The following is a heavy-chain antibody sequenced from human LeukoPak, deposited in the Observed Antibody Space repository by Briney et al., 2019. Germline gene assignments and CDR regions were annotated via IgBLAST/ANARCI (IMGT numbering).Heavy chain of an antibody. CDR2: INHSGST. Sequence: SETLSLTCAVYGGSFSGYYWSWIRQPPGKGLEWIGEINHSGSTNYNPSLKSRVTISVDTSKNQFSLKLSSVTAADTAVYYCASGGSSGYYYGHWGQGTLVTVSS. CDR1: GGSFSGYY. D-gene: IGHD3-22*01. CDR3: ASGGSSGYYYGH. V-gene: IGHV4-34*01. J-gene: IGHJ4*02.